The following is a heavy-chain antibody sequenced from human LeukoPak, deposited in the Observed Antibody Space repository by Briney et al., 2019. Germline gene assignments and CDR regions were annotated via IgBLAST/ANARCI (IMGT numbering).Heavy chain of an antibody. V-gene: IGHV1-8*01. CDR3: ARGQPYSSSWYSYYYYGMDV. Sequence: ASVKVSCKASGYTFTSYDINWVRQATGQGLEWMGWMNPNSGNTGYAQKFQGRVTMTRNTSISTAYMELSSLRSEDTAVYYCARGQPYSSSWYSYYYYGMDVWGQGTTVTVSS. D-gene: IGHD6-13*01. CDR1: GYTFTSYD. CDR2: MNPNSGNT. J-gene: IGHJ6*02.